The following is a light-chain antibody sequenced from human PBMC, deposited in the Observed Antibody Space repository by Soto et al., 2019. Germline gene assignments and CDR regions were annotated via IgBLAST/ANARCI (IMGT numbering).Light chain of an antibody. V-gene: IGKV3-15*01. Sequence: EVVMTQSPATLSLPPGERATLSCRASESVSRNLAWYQQKPGQAPRLLIYDASTRATGIPDRFSGGGSGTEFTLTISSLQSEDFVVYYCQQYNSWPPITFGQGTRLEI. CDR3: QQYNSWPPIT. J-gene: IGKJ5*01. CDR1: ESVSRN. CDR2: DAS.